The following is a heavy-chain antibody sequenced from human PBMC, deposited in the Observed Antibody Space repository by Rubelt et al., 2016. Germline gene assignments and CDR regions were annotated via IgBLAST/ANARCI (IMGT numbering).Heavy chain of an antibody. CDR3: ARELNDFDI. Sequence: QVQLVQSGAEVKKPGASVKVSCQASGYTFTSYYMHWVRQAPGHGLEYMGIIKPTDGGTSYVQKFQGRVTMTRDTSTSTVYMELSSLRSDDTAVYYCARELNDFDIWGQGTMVTVSS. CDR2: IKPTDGGT. V-gene: IGHV1-46*01. CDR1: GYTFTSYY. J-gene: IGHJ3*02.